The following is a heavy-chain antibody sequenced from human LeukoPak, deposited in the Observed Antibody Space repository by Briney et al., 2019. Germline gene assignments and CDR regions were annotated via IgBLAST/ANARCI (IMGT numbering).Heavy chain of an antibody. Sequence: GGSLRLSCAASGFTFSTYWMHWVRQAPGKGLVWVSLIYSDASSTSYADSVKGRFTISRDNAKNTLYLQMNSLRGDDTAVYYCVRGPVLQYFDWLFDYWGQGTLVTVSS. CDR3: VRGPVLQYFDWLFDY. V-gene: IGHV3-74*01. CDR1: GFTFSTYW. CDR2: IYSDASST. J-gene: IGHJ4*02. D-gene: IGHD3-9*01.